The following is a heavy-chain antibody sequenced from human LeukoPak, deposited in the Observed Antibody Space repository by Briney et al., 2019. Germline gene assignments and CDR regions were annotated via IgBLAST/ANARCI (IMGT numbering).Heavy chain of an antibody. CDR1: GFTFSSYS. CDR3: ARWRGSTSERSDY. D-gene: IGHD2-2*01. J-gene: IGHJ4*02. V-gene: IGHV3-21*01. Sequence: PGGSLRLSCAASGFTFSSYSMNWVRQAPGKGLEWVSSISSSSSYIHYADSVKGRFTISRDNAKNSLYLQMDSLRVEDTATYYCARWRGSTSERSDYWGQGTLVTVSS. CDR2: ISSSSSYI.